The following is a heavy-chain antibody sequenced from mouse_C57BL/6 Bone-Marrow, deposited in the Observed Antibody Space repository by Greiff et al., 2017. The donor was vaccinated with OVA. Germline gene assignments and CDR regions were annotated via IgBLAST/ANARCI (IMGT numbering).Heavy chain of an antibody. Sequence: EVKLVESGGGLVQPGGSMKLSCVASGFTFSNYWMNWVRQSPEKGLEWVAQIRLKSDNYATHYAESVKGRFTISRDDSKSSVYLQMNNLRAEDTGIYYCTGSSGYEDYWGQGTTLTVSS. CDR3: TGSSGYEDY. D-gene: IGHD3-2*02. J-gene: IGHJ2*01. CDR2: IRLKSDNYAT. V-gene: IGHV6-3*01. CDR1: GFTFSNYW.